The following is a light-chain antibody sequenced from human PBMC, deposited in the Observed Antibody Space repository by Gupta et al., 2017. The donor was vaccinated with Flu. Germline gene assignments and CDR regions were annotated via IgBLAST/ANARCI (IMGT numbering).Light chain of an antibody. CDR1: SGHSRNS. J-gene: IGLJ3*02. V-gene: IGLV4-69*01. Sequence: QLVLTQSPSASASLGASVKLTCTLSSGHSRNSITWHQQQPERGPRFLMKLNNDGSHSKGNQIPDRFSGSSSGAERYLTISSLQSEDEADYYCQTWDTAGNWVFGGGTKLTVL. CDR3: QTWDTAGNWV. CDR2: LNNDGSH.